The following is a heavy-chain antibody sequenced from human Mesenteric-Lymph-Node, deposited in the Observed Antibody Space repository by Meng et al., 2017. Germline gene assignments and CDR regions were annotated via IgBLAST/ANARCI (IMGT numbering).Heavy chain of an antibody. CDR2: INTNTGNP. D-gene: IGHD3-22*01. V-gene: IGHV7-4-1*02. J-gene: IGHJ4*02. CDR3: AGVESSGYYYLFDY. Sequence: QVQVVQSGSELKKPGASVKVSCKASGYAFTSYAMNWVRQAPGQGLEWMGWINTNTGNPTYAQGFTGRFVFSLDTSVSTAYLQISSLKAEDTAVYYCAGVESSGYYYLFDYWGQGTLVTVSS. CDR1: GYAFTSYA.